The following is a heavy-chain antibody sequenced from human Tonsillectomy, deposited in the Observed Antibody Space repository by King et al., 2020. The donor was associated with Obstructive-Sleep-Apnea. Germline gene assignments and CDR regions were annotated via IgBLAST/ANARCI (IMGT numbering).Heavy chain of an antibody. Sequence: DVQLVESGGGLVQTGGSLRLSCAASGFTFSAYAMNWVRQAPGKGLEWVSSISGNGGSTYYADSVKGRFTLSRDNSKNTLYLQMNSLRAEDTAVYYCAKDLSSWYSDYPFDYWGQGTLVTVSS. CDR3: AKDLSSWYSDYPFDY. J-gene: IGHJ4*02. CDR1: GFTFSAYA. D-gene: IGHD6-13*01. CDR2: ISGNGGST. V-gene: IGHV3-23*04.